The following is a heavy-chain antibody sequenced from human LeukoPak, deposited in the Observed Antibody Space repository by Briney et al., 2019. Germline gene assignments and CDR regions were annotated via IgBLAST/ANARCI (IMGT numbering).Heavy chain of an antibody. Sequence: SETLSLTCAVYGGSFSGYYWSWIRQPPGKGLEWIGEIYHSGSTNYNPSLKSRVTISVDKSKNQFSLKLSSVTAADTAVYYCARGRHCSSTSCSAAGYYYYGMDVWGKGTTVTVSS. CDR3: ARGRHCSSTSCSAAGYYYYGMDV. CDR2: IYHSGST. D-gene: IGHD2-2*01. CDR1: GGSFSGYY. J-gene: IGHJ6*04. V-gene: IGHV4-34*01.